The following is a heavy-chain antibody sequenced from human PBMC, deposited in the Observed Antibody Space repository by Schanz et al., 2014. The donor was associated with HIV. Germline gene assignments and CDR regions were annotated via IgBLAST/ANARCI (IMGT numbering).Heavy chain of an antibody. CDR1: GFDFGVYG. D-gene: IGHD3-22*01. CDR3: AKDRNQYDSRYIGKGNYYYYYGMDV. CDR2: ISYDGINK. V-gene: IGHV3-30*18. J-gene: IGHJ6*02. Sequence: QVQLVESGGGVVQPGGSLRLSCAASGFDFGVYGMHWVRQAPGKGLEWVAVISYDGINKYYEDSVKGRLTISRDNSKNTLYLQMKSLRPEDTAVYYCAKDRNQYDSRYIGKGNYYYYYGMDVWGQGTMVTVSS.